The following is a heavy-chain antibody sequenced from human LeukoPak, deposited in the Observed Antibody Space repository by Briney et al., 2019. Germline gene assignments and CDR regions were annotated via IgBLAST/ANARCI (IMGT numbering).Heavy chain of an antibody. V-gene: IGHV4-39*07. CDR2: IYYSGST. D-gene: IGHD5-18*01. Sequence: PSETLSLTCTVSGGSISSSSYYWGWIRQPPGKGLEWIGSIYYSGSTYYNPSLKSRVTISVDTSKNQFSLKLNSVTAADTAVYYCARVGAAMVTVIGYWGQGTLVTVSS. CDR3: ARVGAAMVTVIGY. J-gene: IGHJ4*02. CDR1: GGSISSSSYY.